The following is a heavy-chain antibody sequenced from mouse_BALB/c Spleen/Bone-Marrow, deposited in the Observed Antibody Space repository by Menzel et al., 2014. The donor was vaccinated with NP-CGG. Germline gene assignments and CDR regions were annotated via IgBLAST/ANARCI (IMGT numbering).Heavy chain of an antibody. J-gene: IGHJ1*01. CDR3: VFLGYYGYFYV. Sequence: EVQLQQSGGGLVQPGGSLKLSCAASGFDFSRYWMSWVRQAPGKGLEWIGEINPDSSTINYTPSLKDKFIISRDNAKNTLYLQMSKVRSEDTALYYCVFLGYYGYFYVRGAGTTVTVSS. V-gene: IGHV4-1*02. CDR1: GFDFSRYW. D-gene: IGHD2-2*01. CDR2: INPDSSTI.